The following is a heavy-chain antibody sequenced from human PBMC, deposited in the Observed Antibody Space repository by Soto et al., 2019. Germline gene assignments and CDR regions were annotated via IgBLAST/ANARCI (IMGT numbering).Heavy chain of an antibody. CDR2: INHSGST. Sequence: PSETLSLTFAVYSGSFSGYYWSWIRQPPGKGLEWIGEINHSGSTNYNPSLKSRVAISVDTSKNQFSLKLSSVTAADTAVYYCARVIVVVVAAQRSAFDIWGQGTMVTVSS. D-gene: IGHD2-15*01. V-gene: IGHV4-34*01. J-gene: IGHJ3*02. CDR1: SGSFSGYY. CDR3: ARVIVVVVAAQRSAFDI.